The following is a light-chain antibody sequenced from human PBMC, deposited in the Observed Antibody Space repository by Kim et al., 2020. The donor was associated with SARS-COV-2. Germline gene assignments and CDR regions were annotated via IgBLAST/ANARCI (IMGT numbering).Light chain of an antibody. CDR1: SLRSYY. CDR3: NSRDSSGNHV. V-gene: IGLV3-19*01. J-gene: IGLJ1*01. Sequence: SELTQDPAVSVALGQTVRITCQGDSLRSYYASWYQQKPGQAPVLVIYGKNNRPSGIPDRFSGSSSGNTASLTITGAQAEDEADYYCNSRDSSGNHVFGT. CDR2: GKN.